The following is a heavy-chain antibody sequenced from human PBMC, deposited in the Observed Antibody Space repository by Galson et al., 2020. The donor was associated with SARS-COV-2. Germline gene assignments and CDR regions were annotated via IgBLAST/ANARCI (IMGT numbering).Heavy chain of an antibody. CDR2: IIPIFGTA. V-gene: IGHV1-69*13. CDR3: ARVTEYCSSTSCTYYYYYYMGV. CDR1: GGTFSSYA. D-gene: IGHD2-2*01. J-gene: IGHJ6*03. Sequence: SVKVSCKASGGTFSSYAISWVRQAPGQGLEWMGGIIPIFGTANYAQKFQGRVTITADESTSTAYMKLSSLRSEDTAVYYCARVTEYCSSTSCTYYYYYYMGVGGKGTTVTVSS.